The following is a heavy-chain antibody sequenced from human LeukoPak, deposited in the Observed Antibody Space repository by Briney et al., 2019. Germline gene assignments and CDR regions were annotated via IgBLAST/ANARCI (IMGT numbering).Heavy chain of an antibody. CDR2: ISAYNGNT. V-gene: IGHV1-18*01. CDR3: ARDHRQYCGGDCYSTR. Sequence: ASVKVSCKASGYTFTSYGISWVRQAPGQGLEWMGWISAYNGNTNYAQKLQGRVTMTTDTFTSTAYMELRSLRSDDTAVYYCARDHRQYCGGDCYSTRWGQGTLATVSS. D-gene: IGHD2-21*02. J-gene: IGHJ4*02. CDR1: GYTFTSYG.